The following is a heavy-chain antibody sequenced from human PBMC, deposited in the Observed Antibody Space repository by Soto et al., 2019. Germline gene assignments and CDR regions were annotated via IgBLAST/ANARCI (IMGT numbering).Heavy chain of an antibody. V-gene: IGHV3-33*01. D-gene: IGHD2-8*01. J-gene: IGHJ6*01. CDR3: ARDGDRCTNGVCYTGEDDGMDV. CDR2: IWYDGSNK. Sequence: SRNRVRQAPGKGLEWVAVIWYDGSNKYYADSVKGRFTISRDNSKNTLYLQMNSLRAEDTAVYYCARDGDRCTNGVCYTGEDDGMDV. CDR1: S.